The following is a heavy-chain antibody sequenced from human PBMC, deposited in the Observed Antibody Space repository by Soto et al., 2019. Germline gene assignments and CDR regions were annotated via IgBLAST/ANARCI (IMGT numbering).Heavy chain of an antibody. CDR1: GGTFSSYA. V-gene: IGHV1-69*13. J-gene: IGHJ5*02. D-gene: IGHD6-13*01. Sequence: SVKVSCKASGGTFSSYAISWGRQAPGRGLEWMGGIIPLFGTTNYAQKFRGRVTVTADESTSTVYMEVRSLRFEDTAVYYCARAHGSSWYNWFDPWGQGTLVTVSS. CDR3: ARAHGSSWYNWFDP. CDR2: IIPLFGTT.